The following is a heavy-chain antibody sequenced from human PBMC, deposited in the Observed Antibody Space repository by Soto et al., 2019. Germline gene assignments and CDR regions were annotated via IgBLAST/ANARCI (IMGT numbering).Heavy chain of an antibody. Sequence: SETLSLTCTVSGGSISSSSYYWGWIRQPPGKGLEWIGSIYYSGSTYYNPSLKSRVTISVDTSKNQFSLKLSSVTAADTAVYYCAKLRYFDWSSYNWFEYWGQGTPVTVSS. CDR2: IYYSGST. CDR1: GGSISSSSYY. D-gene: IGHD3-9*01. V-gene: IGHV4-39*07. J-gene: IGHJ5*01. CDR3: AKLRYFDWSSYNWFEY.